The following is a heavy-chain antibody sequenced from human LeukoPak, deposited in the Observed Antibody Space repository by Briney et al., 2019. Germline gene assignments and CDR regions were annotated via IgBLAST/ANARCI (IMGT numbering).Heavy chain of an antibody. V-gene: IGHV3-7*01. CDR2: IRPDGGAK. CDR3: ARANGLVTPSDAFDI. Sequence: PGGSLRLSCATSGFTFNGHWMSWVRQAPGKGLEWVATIRPDGGAKYYLDSVEGRFIISRDNAKNSLSLQMDSLRAEDTAVYYCARANGLVTPSDAFDIWGQGTMVTVSS. CDR1: GFTFNGHW. J-gene: IGHJ3*02. D-gene: IGHD3/OR15-3a*01.